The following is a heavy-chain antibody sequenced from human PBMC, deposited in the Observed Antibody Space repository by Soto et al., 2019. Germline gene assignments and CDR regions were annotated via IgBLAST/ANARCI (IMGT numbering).Heavy chain of an antibody. Sequence: ASVTLSCTASGFSSTGYYIHWLRQPPGQGLEWMGCINAHSGGTEYAQKFQGRVTLTRDTSIATAYLTLTSLTSDDTALYYCAKDLTRQLAYWLDPWGQGTQVTVFS. CDR3: AKDLTRQLAYWLDP. CDR2: INAHSGGT. J-gene: IGHJ5*02. D-gene: IGHD6-6*01. V-gene: IGHV1-2*02. CDR1: GFSSTGYY.